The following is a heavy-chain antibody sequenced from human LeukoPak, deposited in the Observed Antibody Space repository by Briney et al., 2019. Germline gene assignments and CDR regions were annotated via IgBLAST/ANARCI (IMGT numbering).Heavy chain of an antibody. D-gene: IGHD6-13*01. CDR2: IGGST. CDR3: AKGTGYSTFWYGDY. V-gene: IGHV3-23*01. Sequence: PGGSLRLSCAASGFTLSNYAMSWVRQAPGKGLEWVSGIGGSTYYADSVKGRFTISRDNSKNTLFLQMNSLRAEDTAVYYCAKGTGYSTFWYGDYWGQGTLVTASS. CDR1: GFTLSNYA. J-gene: IGHJ4*02.